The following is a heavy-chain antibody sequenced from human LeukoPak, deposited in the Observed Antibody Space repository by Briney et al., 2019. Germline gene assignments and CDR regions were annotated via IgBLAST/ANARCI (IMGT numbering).Heavy chain of an antibody. CDR1: GFTFSGYW. V-gene: IGHV3-74*01. J-gene: IGHJ5*02. CDR3: VRGAVGTGVWFDP. D-gene: IGHD1-26*01. Sequence: GGSLRLSCAASGFTFSGYWMHWVRQAPGKGLECVSRINIDGATTNYAASVKGRFTISRDNAKNTLHLQMNSLRADDTAVYYCVRGAVGTGVWFDPWGQGTLVTVSS. CDR2: INIDGATT.